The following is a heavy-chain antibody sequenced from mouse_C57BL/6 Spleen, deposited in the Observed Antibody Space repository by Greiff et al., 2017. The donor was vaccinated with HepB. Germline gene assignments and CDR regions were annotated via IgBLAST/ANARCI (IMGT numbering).Heavy chain of an antibody. D-gene: IGHD2-5*01. CDR3: ARSYSNYHAWFAY. V-gene: IGHV5-9*01. J-gene: IGHJ3*01. CDR2: ISGGGGNT. CDR1: GFTFSSYT. Sequence: EVKLVESGGGLVKPGGSLKLSCAASGFTFSSYTMSWVRQTPEKRLEWVATISGGGGNTYYPDSVKGRFTISRDNAKNTLYLQMSSLRAEDTALYYFARSYSNYHAWFAYWGQGTLVTVSA.